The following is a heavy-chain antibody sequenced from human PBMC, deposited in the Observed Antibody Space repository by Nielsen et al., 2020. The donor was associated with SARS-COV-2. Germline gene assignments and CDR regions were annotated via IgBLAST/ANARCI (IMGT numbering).Heavy chain of an antibody. CDR2: ISYDGSNE. J-gene: IGHJ4*02. Sequence: GESLKISCTASGFTFSAYGMHWVRQPPGKGLEWVAFISYDGSNEYYADSVKGRFTISRDNSKNTLHLQMNSLRAEDTAVYYCARGPFYRSGWGFDYWGQGTLVTVSS. CDR3: ARGPFYRSGWGFDY. V-gene: IGHV3-30*03. CDR1: GFTFSAYG. D-gene: IGHD6-19*01.